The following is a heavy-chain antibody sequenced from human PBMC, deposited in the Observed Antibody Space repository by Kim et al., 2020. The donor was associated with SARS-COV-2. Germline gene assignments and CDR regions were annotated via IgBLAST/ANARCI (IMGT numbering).Heavy chain of an antibody. CDR1: GYTFTSYD. D-gene: IGHD3-9*01. CDR2: MNSNSGNT. Sequence: ASVKVSCKASGYTFTSYDINWVRQATGQGREWMGWMNSNSGNTGYAQKLQGRVTMTRNTSISTAHMELNRLRSEDKAVHYCARAGRYFDWLRTTLPRNW. V-gene: IGHV1-8*01. CDR3: ARAGRYFDWLRTTLPRNW. J-gene: IGHJ5*01.